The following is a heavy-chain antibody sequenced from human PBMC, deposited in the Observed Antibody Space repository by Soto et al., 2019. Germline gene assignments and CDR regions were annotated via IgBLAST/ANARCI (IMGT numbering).Heavy chain of an antibody. CDR2: INAGNGNT. J-gene: IGHJ6*02. V-gene: IGHV1-3*01. Sequence: QVQLVQSGAEVKKPGASVKVSCKASGYTFTSYAMHWVRQAPGQRLEWMGWINAGNGNTKYSQKFQGRVTITRDTSTSAAXXELSSLRSEDTAVYYCASSYSNYALIDYYYYGMDVWGQGTTVTVSS. CDR3: ASSYSNYALIDYYYYGMDV. D-gene: IGHD4-4*01. CDR1: GYTFTSYA.